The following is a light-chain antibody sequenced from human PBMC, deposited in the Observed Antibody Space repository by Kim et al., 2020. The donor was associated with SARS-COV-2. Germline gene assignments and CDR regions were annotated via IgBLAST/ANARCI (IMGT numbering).Light chain of an antibody. V-gene: IGKV1-33*01. Sequence: DLQMTQSPSSLSASVGDRVTITCQANQDIRNFLNWFRQKPWKAPNLLIYDGSNLETGVPSRFSGSGSGTDFTLTINSLQPEDIATYYCQQYNSLPVTCGQGTRLEIK. J-gene: IGKJ5*01. CDR1: QDIRNF. CDR2: DGS. CDR3: QQYNSLPVT.